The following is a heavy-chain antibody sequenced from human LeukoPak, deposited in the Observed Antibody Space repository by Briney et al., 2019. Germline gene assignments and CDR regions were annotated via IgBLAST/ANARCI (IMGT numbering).Heavy chain of an antibody. V-gene: IGHV4-4*07. Sequence: SETLSLTCTVSGGSISSYYWSWIRQPAGKGLEWIGRIYTSGSTNYNPSLKSRVTISVDTSKNQFSLKLTSVTAADTAVYYCARGGSYSGYAVLFDNWGQGTLVTVSS. CDR3: ARGGSYSGYAVLFDN. D-gene: IGHD3-10*01. CDR2: IYTSGST. CDR1: GGSISSYY. J-gene: IGHJ4*02.